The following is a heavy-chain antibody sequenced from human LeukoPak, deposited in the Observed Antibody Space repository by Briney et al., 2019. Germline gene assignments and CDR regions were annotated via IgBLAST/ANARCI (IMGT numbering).Heavy chain of an antibody. D-gene: IGHD3-22*01. Sequence: GGSLRLSCAASGFTFSSYGMHWVRQAPGKGLEWVAFIRYDGSNKYYADSVKGRFTISRDNSKNTLYLQMNSLRAEDTAVYYCAKERYYDSSGYYTPSGNWFDPWGQGTLVTVSS. CDR3: AKERYYDSSGYYTPSGNWFDP. V-gene: IGHV3-30*02. J-gene: IGHJ5*02. CDR1: GFTFSSYG. CDR2: IRYDGSNK.